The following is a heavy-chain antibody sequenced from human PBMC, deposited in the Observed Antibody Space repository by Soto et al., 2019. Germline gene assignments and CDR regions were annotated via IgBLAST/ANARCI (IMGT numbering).Heavy chain of an antibody. CDR3: SKERPTMIVVVITSFDY. J-gene: IGHJ4*02. Sequence: SLRLSCAASGFTFSSYGMSWVRQTPGKGLEWVSAISGSGGSTYYADSVKGRFTISRDNSKNTLYLQMNSLRAEDTAVYYCSKERPTMIVVVITSFDYWGQGTLVTVSS. D-gene: IGHD3-22*01. V-gene: IGHV3-23*01. CDR2: ISGSGGST. CDR1: GFTFSSYG.